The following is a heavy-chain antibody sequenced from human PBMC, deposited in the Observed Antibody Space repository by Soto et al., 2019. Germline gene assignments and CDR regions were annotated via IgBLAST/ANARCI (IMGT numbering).Heavy chain of an antibody. CDR1: GFTFSSYG. CDR2: IWYDGSNK. D-gene: IGHD6-13*01. J-gene: IGHJ4*02. V-gene: IGHV3-33*01. Sequence: QPGGSLRLSCAASGFTFSSYGMHWVRQAPGKGLEWVAVIWYDGSNKYYADSVKGRFTISRDNSKNTLYLQMNSLRAEDTAVYYCARGGGFSSSWYYFDYWGQGTLVTVSS. CDR3: ARGGGFSSSWYYFDY.